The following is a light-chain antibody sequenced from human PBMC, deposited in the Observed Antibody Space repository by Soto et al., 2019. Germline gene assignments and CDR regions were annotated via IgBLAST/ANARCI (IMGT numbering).Light chain of an antibody. CDR1: QSVSSY. J-gene: IGKJ5*01. Sequence: EIVLTQSPSTLSLSPGERATLSCRASQSVSSYLAWYQQKPGQAPRLLIYDASHKATGIPARFSGSGSGTDFTLTISSLEHEDFAVYYCQQRSNWPPITFGQGTRLEIK. V-gene: IGKV3-11*01. CDR2: DAS. CDR3: QQRSNWPPIT.